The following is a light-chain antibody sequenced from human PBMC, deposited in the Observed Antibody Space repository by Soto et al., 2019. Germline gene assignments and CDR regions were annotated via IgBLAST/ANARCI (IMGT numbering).Light chain of an antibody. J-gene: IGKJ1*01. V-gene: IGKV1-9*01. CDR3: RQLNTHPRT. CDR1: QGICSS. CDR2: TAS. Sequence: IQLTPFPSSRSASVGDRVTITCRASQGICSSLDWYQQTPGKAPKLLIYTASTLQSGVPSRFSGSGSVTDFTLTITSLQPEDFATYYCRQLNTHPRTFGQGTKVKFK.